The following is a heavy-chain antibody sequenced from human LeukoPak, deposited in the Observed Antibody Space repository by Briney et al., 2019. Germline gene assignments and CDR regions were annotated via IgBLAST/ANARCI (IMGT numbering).Heavy chain of an antibody. Sequence: ETLSLTCTVSGYSISSGYYWGWIRQPPGKGLEWIGSIYHSGSTYYNPSLKSRVTISVDTSKNQFSLKLSSVTAADTAVYYCARVECGGDCYVDYWGQGTLVTVSS. J-gene: IGHJ4*02. D-gene: IGHD2-21*02. CDR3: ARVECGGDCYVDY. CDR1: GYSISSGYY. CDR2: IYHSGST. V-gene: IGHV4-38-2*02.